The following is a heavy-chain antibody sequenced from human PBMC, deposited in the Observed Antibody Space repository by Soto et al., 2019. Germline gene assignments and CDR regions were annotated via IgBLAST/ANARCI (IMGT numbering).Heavy chain of an antibody. D-gene: IGHD2-2*01. CDR2: IIPILGIA. V-gene: IGHV1-69*02. CDR1: GGTFSSYT. Sequence: QVQLVQSGAEVKKPGSSVKVSCKASGGTFSSYTISWVRQAPGQGLEWMGRIIPILGIANYAQKFQGRVTITADKSTSTAYMELSSLRSEDTAVYYCAAGTATLGYCGSTSCYYYYYYMDVWGKGTTVTVSS. J-gene: IGHJ6*03. CDR3: AAGTATLGYCGSTSCYYYYYYMDV.